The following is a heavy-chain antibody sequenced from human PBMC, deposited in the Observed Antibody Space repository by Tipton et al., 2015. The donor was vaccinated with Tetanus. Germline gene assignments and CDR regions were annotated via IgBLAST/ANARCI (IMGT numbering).Heavy chain of an antibody. CDR3: ARGFYYMDV. J-gene: IGHJ6*03. V-gene: IGHV1-46*02. CDR2: INPKGSTT. CDR1: GFAFDTYY. Sequence: QSGAEVKKPGASLKISCKASGFAFDTYYMHWVRQAPGQGLEWMGIINPKGSTTGYSQKFQGRFTMTRDTSTSTLYMELTSLTSDDTAVYYYARGFYYMDVWGQGTTVTVSS.